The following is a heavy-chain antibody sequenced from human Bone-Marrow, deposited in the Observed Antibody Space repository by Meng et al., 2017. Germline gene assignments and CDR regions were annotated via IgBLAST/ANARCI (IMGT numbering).Heavy chain of an antibody. V-gene: IGHV4-31*01. CDR1: GGSINSAGYY. Sequence: GQLQGSGPGPVKPAQSRSLTCSVSGGSINSAGYYWSWIRQHPGKGLEWIGYIYYTENTYYNPSLKSPMTISLDKSKNQFSLKLNSVTVADTAVYYCARGRASCSSGGCSLGWFDPWGQGTLVTVSS. CDR3: ARGRASCSSGGCSLGWFDP. D-gene: IGHD2-15*01. J-gene: IGHJ5*02. CDR2: IYYTENT.